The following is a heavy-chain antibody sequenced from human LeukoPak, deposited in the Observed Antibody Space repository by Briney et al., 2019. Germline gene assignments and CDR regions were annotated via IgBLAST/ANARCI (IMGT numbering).Heavy chain of an antibody. CDR1: GFTVSSNY. V-gene: IGHV3-15*01. J-gene: IGHJ3*02. D-gene: IGHD3-16*01. CDR3: TTDDYYEKTPVDFDSFDI. CDR2: LKSKKAGGTT. Sequence: PGGSLRLSCAASGFTVSSNYMSWVRQAPGKGLEWVGRLKSKKAGGTTDYAAPVKGRFTISRDDSKDTLYLQMNNLKTEDTAVYFCTTDDYYEKTPVDFDSFDIWGQGTMVTVSS.